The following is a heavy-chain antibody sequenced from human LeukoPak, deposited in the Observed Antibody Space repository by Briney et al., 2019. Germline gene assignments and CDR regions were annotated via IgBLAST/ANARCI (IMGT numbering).Heavy chain of an antibody. D-gene: IGHD2-15*01. Sequence: PGRSLRLSCAASGFTFSSYAMSWVRQAPGKGLEWVSAISGSGGSTYYADSVKGRFTISRDNSKNTLYLQMNSLRAEDTAVYYCAKSDQLRGYCSGGSCSNFDYWGQGTLVTVSS. V-gene: IGHV3-23*01. J-gene: IGHJ4*02. CDR1: GFTFSSYA. CDR2: ISGSGGST. CDR3: AKSDQLRGYCSGGSCSNFDY.